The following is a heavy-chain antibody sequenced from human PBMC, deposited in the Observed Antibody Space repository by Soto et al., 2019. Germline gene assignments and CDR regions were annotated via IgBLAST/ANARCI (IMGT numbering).Heavy chain of an antibody. Sequence: ASLRLSCAASGFTFSSYAMSWVRQAPGKGLEWVSAITGQGGSTYYAGAVKGRFTISRDNSKNPLYLQMNSLRAEGTAVYYCANLLGALMNTWGQGTLVTVSS. CDR2: ITGQGGST. CDR3: ANLLGALMNT. CDR1: GFTFSSYA. D-gene: IGHD3-16*01. V-gene: IGHV3-23*01. J-gene: IGHJ4*02.